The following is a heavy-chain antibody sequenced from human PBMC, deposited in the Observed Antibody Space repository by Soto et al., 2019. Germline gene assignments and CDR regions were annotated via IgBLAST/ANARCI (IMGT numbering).Heavy chain of an antibody. V-gene: IGHV3-30*18. D-gene: IGHD4-4*01. CDR2: ISYDGSHK. Sequence: GGSLRLSCAASGFTFSSYWMSWVRHAPGKGLVWVTVISYDGSHKYYADSVKGRFTISRDNSKNTVYLEMNSLRDKDTAVYYCAKRRGDHSNYYYGMDVWGQGTTITVSS. CDR1: GFTFSSYW. CDR3: AKRRGDHSNYYYGMDV. J-gene: IGHJ6*02.